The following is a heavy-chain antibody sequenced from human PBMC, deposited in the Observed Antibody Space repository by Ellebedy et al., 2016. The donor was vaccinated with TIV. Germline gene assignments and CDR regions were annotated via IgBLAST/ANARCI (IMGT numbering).Heavy chain of an antibody. D-gene: IGHD4-17*01. J-gene: IGHJ3*01. CDR1: GFTFSSYW. Sequence: GGSLRLSCAAPGFTFSSYWMSWVRQAPGKGLEWVANINQDGSEKSYVDSVKGRFTISRDNAKNSLYLQLNSLEADDTAVYYCATDGSYGDYRSPTHAFEFWGQGTMVTVSS. CDR2: INQDGSEK. CDR3: ATDGSYGDYRSPTHAFEF. V-gene: IGHV3-7*01.